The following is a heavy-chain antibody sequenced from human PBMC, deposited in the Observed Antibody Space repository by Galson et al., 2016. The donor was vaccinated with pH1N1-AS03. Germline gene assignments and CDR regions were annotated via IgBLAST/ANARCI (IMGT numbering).Heavy chain of an antibody. CDR3: ARATGTAGGVDY. Sequence: QSGAEVKKPGESLRVSCKGSGYNFTSHWINWVRQMPGKGLEWMGRIDPSDSYTRYSPSFQGQVTISADKSINTAYLQWNSLKASDTAMYYCARATGTAGGVDYWGQGTLVSVSS. D-gene: IGHD1-1*01. CDR1: GYNFTSHW. CDR2: IDPSDSYT. J-gene: IGHJ4*02. V-gene: IGHV5-10-1*04.